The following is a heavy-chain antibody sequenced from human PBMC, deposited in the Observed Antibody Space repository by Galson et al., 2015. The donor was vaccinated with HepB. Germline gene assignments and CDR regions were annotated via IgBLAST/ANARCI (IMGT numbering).Heavy chain of an antibody. D-gene: IGHD3-3*01. CDR1: GGTFSSYA. CDR2: IIPIFGTA. J-gene: IGHJ6*02. CDR3: ARTAYYDLWSAPLRYYYYYGMDV. V-gene: IGHV1-69*13. Sequence: SVKVSCKASGGTFSSYAISWVRQAPGQGLEWMGGIIPIFGTANYAQKFQGRVTITADESTSTAYMELSGLRSEDTAVYYRARTAYYDLWSAPLRYYYYYGMDVWGQGTTVTVSS.